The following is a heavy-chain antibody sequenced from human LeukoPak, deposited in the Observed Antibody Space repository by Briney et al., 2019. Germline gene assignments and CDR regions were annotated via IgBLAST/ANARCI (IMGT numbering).Heavy chain of an antibody. CDR3: LTTTVTSPDAFDI. Sequence: ASVKVSCKASGYTFTSYGISWVRQAPGQGLEWMGWTSAYNGNTNYAQKLQGRVTMTTDTSTSTAYMELRSLRSDDTAVYYCLTTTVTSPDAFDIWGQGTMVTVSS. CDR2: TSAYNGNT. V-gene: IGHV1-18*01. CDR1: GYTFTSYG. J-gene: IGHJ3*02. D-gene: IGHD4-17*01.